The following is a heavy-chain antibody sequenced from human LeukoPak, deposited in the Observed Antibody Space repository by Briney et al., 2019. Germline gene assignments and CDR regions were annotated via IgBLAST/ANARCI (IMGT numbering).Heavy chain of an antibody. Sequence: SETLSLTCAVSGGSISSYCWSWVRQPAGKGLEWIWRIHTSGSTNYKPSLKSRVTMSVDTSKNQFSLKLSSVTAADTAVYYCARELRYDNSDSGAFWGQGTVVTVSS. CDR2: IHTSGST. V-gene: IGHV4-4*07. CDR3: ARELRYDNSDSGAF. D-gene: IGHD3-22*01. J-gene: IGHJ3*01. CDR1: GGSISSYC.